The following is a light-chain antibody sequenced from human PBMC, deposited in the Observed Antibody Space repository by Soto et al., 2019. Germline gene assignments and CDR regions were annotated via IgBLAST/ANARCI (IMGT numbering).Light chain of an antibody. V-gene: IGLV1-44*01. J-gene: IGLJ2*01. CDR1: NSNIGTYT. CDR3: AAWDDSLIGVA. Sequence: QLVLTQPPSASGTPGQRVTISCFGSNSNIGTYTVNWYQQHPGTAPKLLIYSSNQRPSGVPDRFSVSKSGTSASLAISGLQSGDEADYYCAAWDDSLIGVAFGGGTKLTVL. CDR2: SSN.